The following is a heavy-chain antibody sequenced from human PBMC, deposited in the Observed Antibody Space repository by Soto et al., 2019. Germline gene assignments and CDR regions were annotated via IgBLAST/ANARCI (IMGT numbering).Heavy chain of an antibody. CDR3: ARHDHGDYGLSVDY. V-gene: IGHV4-59*08. J-gene: IGHJ4*02. Sequence: TSETLSLTCTVSGGSISSYYWSWIRQPPGKGLEWIGYIYYSGSTNYNPSLKSRVTISVDTSKNQFSLKLSSVTAADTAVYYCARHDHGDYGLSVDYWGQGTLLTVSS. CDR2: IYYSGST. CDR1: GGSISSYY. D-gene: IGHD4-17*01.